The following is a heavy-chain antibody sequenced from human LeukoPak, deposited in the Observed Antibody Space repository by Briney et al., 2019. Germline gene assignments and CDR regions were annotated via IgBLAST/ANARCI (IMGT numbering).Heavy chain of an antibody. D-gene: IGHD3-3*01. Sequence: NPSETLSLTCAVYGGSFSGYYWSWIRQPPGKGLEWIGEINHSGSTNYNPSLKSRVTISVDTSKNQFSLKLSSVTAADTAVYYCARDHYDFWSGYWYYFDYWGQGTLVTVSS. CDR1: GGSFSGYY. CDR2: INHSGST. J-gene: IGHJ4*02. CDR3: ARDHYDFWSGYWYYFDY. V-gene: IGHV4-34*01.